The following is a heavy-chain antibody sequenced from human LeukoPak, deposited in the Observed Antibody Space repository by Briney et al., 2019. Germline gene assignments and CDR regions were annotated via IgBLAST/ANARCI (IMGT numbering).Heavy chain of an antibody. CDR2: IKQDGSEK. V-gene: IGHV3-7*01. J-gene: IGHJ6*03. CDR1: GFTFSSYW. Sequence: GSLRLSCAASGFTFSSYWMSWVRQAPGKGLEWVANIKQDGSEKYYVDSVKGRFTISRDNAKNSLYLQMNSLRAEDTAVYYCARDLEYQVYAIILYYYYYMDVWGKGTTVTVSS. D-gene: IGHD2-8*01. CDR3: ARDLEYQVYAIILYYYYYMDV.